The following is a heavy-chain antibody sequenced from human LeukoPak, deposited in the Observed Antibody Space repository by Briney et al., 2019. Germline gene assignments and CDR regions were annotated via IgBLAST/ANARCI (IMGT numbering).Heavy chain of an antibody. Sequence: PSQTLSLTCTVSGGSISSGDYYWSWIRQPPGKGLEWIGYIYYSGSTYYNPSLKSRVTISVDTSKNQFSLELSSVTAADTAVYYCARVVWFGELFLIDYWGQGTLVTVSS. CDR1: GGSISSGDYY. CDR2: IYYSGST. CDR3: ARVVWFGELFLIDY. V-gene: IGHV4-30-4*01. J-gene: IGHJ4*02. D-gene: IGHD3-10*01.